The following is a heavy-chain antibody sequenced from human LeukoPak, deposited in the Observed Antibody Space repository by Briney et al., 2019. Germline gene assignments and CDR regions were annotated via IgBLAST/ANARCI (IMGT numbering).Heavy chain of an antibody. J-gene: IGHJ4*02. CDR2: ISYDGSNK. CDR3: ARDHATQGYFDY. V-gene: IGHV3-30*03. CDR1: GFTFSSYG. Sequence: HPGGSLRLSCAASGFTFSSYGMHWVRQAPGKGLEWVAVISYDGSNKYYADSVKGRFTISRDNSKNTLYLQMNSLRAEDTAVYYCARDHATQGYFDYWGQGTLVTVSS.